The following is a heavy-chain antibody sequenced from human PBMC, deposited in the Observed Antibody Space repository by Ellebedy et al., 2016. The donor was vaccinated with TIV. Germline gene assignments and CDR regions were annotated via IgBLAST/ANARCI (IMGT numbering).Heavy chain of an antibody. J-gene: IGHJ3*02. CDR3: ARSDRAALTTAGRFQI. V-gene: IGHV4-39*07. CDR1: GDSLSSSTYF. D-gene: IGHD3-22*01. Sequence: SETLSLTCTVSGDSLSSSTYFWGWIRQPPGKGLEWIGSVYNSGSTSYNLSLKSRVTISIHTSKNQFSLKLTSVTAADTAVYYCARSDRAALTTAGRFQIWGQGTMVTVSS. CDR2: VYNSGST.